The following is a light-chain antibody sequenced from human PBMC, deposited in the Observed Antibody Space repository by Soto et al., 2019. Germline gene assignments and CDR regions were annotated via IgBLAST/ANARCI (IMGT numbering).Light chain of an antibody. CDR1: QGINSA. CDR3: QQFHTYPPYT. Sequence: AIQLTQSPSSLSASVGDRVTITCRASQGINSALAWYQQKPGKAPKLLIFDASSLQSGVPSRFSGSGSGTDFTLTISSLQPEDFATYYCQQFHTYPPYTFGQGAKLEIK. J-gene: IGKJ2*01. CDR2: DAS. V-gene: IGKV1-13*02.